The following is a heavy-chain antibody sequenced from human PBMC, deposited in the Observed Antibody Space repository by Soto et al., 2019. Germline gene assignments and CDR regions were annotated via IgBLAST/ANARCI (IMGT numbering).Heavy chain of an antibody. CDR2: ISSNSAYI. CDR1: GSTFRSFT. D-gene: IGHD6-13*01. J-gene: IGHJ5*02. CDR3: TRDASRDSSARGWFDP. Sequence: GGSLRLSCAASGSTFRSFTMNWVRQAPGKGLEWVSTISSNSAYIYYTDALRGRFTISRDNAKNSLHLQTNSLRAEDTAVYYCTRDASRDSSARGWFDPWGPGTLVTVS. V-gene: IGHV3-21*01.